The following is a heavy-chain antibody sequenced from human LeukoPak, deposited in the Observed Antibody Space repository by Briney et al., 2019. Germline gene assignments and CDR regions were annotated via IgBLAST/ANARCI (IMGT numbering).Heavy chain of an antibody. CDR2: ITTSSSTI. Sequence: GGSLRLSCAASGFTFSSYSMNWFRQAPGKGLEWVSYITTSSSTIYYADSVKGRFTISRDNAENSLYLQMNGLRAEDTAVYYCARDHKDWGVFDYWGQGTLVTVSS. CDR3: ARDHKDWGVFDY. V-gene: IGHV3-48*04. CDR1: GFTFSSYS. J-gene: IGHJ4*02. D-gene: IGHD7-27*01.